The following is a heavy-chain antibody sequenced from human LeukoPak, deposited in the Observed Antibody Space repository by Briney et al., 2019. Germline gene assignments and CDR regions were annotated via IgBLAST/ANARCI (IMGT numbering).Heavy chain of an antibody. Sequence: GGSLRLSCAASGFTFNRYALTWVRQAPGKGLERITLVSSGGDSYYTNSVKGLFTVSRDNSNNTLYLQMNSLRAEDTAVYYCAKEGRHYGDYEKDDYWGQGTLVTVSS. J-gene: IGHJ4*02. V-gene: IGHV3-23*01. D-gene: IGHD4-17*01. CDR3: AKEGRHYGDYEKDDY. CDR1: GFTFNRYA. CDR2: VSSGGDS.